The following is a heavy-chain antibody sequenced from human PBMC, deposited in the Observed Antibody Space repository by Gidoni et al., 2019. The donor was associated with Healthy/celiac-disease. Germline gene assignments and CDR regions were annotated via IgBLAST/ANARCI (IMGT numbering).Heavy chain of an antibody. CDR3: ARDSDGDYGF. J-gene: IGHJ4*02. Sequence: EVQLVESGGGLVQPGGSLRLSCAASGFTFSSYRRNWVRQAQGKGLEWVSYISSSSSTIYYADSVKGRFTISRDNAKNSLYLQMNSLRAEDTAVYYCARDSDGDYGFWGQGTLVTVSS. V-gene: IGHV3-48*01. D-gene: IGHD4-17*01. CDR2: ISSSSSTI. CDR1: GFTFSSYR.